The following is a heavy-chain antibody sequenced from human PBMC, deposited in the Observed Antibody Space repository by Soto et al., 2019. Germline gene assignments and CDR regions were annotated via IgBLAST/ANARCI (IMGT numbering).Heavy chain of an antibody. J-gene: IGHJ6*02. Sequence: QITLKESGPTLVKPTQTLTLTFTFSGFSLSTSGVGVAWIRQPPGKALEWLALIYWDDDKRYRPSLESRLTITKDTSKKQVVLTITNMDSVDTATYYCAYLPCSGGSCYWFSFSGMDVWGQGTTVTVSS. D-gene: IGHD2-15*01. V-gene: IGHV2-5*02. CDR1: GFSLSTSGVG. CDR2: IYWDDDK. CDR3: AYLPCSGGSCYWFSFSGMDV.